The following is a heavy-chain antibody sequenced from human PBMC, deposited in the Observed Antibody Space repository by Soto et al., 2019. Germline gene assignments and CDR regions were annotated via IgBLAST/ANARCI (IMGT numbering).Heavy chain of an antibody. Sequence: PSETLSLTCTVSGGSISSYYCSWIRQPPGKGLEWSGYIYYSGSTNYNPSLKSRVTISVDTSKNQFSLKLSSVTAADTAVYYCAGGFSSGWYWYFDLWGRGTLVTVSS. CDR1: GGSISSYY. CDR2: IYYSGST. J-gene: IGHJ2*01. V-gene: IGHV4-59*01. D-gene: IGHD6-19*01. CDR3: AGGFSSGWYWYFDL.